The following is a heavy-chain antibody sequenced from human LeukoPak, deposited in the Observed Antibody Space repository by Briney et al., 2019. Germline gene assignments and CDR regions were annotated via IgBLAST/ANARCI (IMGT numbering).Heavy chain of an antibody. J-gene: IGHJ4*02. Sequence: PGGSLRLSCAASGFTVSSNYMSWVRQAPGKGLEWVSVIYSGGSTYYADSVKGRFTISRDNSKNTLYLQMNSLRAEDTAVYYCARLRGATMGADYFDYWGQGTLVTVSS. CDR2: IYSGGST. V-gene: IGHV3-66*01. D-gene: IGHD1-26*01. CDR1: GFTVSSNY. CDR3: ARLRGATMGADYFDY.